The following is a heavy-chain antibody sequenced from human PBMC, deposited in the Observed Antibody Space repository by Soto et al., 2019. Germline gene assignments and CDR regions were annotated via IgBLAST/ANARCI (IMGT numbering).Heavy chain of an antibody. D-gene: IGHD3-3*01. CDR2: IYYTGNT. Sequence: PSETLSLTFTVSGGSISSYYWSWIRQPPGKGLEWIGYIYYTGNTNYNPSLKSRVTISVDTSKNQFSLKLTSLTAADTAVYYCAKTYYDFWSGFGALAYGMDVWGQGTTVSVS. J-gene: IGHJ6*02. CDR3: AKTYYDFWSGFGALAYGMDV. CDR1: GGSISSYY. V-gene: IGHV4-59*01.